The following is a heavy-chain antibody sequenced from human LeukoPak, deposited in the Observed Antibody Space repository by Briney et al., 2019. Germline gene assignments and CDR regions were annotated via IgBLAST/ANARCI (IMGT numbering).Heavy chain of an antibody. CDR1: GGSFSGYY. J-gene: IGHJ4*02. D-gene: IGHD7-27*01. CDR3: ARQSPGELAGDY. V-gene: IGHV4-34*01. CDR2: INHSGST. Sequence: PSETLSLTCAVYGGSFSGYYWSWIRQPPGKGLEWIGEINHSGSTNYNPSLKSRVTISVDTSKDQFSLKLSSVTAADTAVYYCARQSPGELAGDYWGQGTLVTVSS.